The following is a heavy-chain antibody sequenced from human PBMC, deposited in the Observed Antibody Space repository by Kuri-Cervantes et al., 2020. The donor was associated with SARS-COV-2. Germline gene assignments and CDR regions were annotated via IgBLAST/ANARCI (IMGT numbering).Heavy chain of an antibody. CDR1: GGSFSNFH. Sequence: SQTLSLTCGVYGGSFSNFHWNWVRQPPGKGLEWIGEINYSGTTNYNPSLQGRVPISVDTSKNQFSLTLSSVTAAHTAVYYWASLRRHNNGWFATGYYMDVWGKGTTVTVSS. V-gene: IGHV4-34*01. D-gene: IGHD6-19*01. CDR2: INYSGTT. CDR3: ASLRRHNNGWFATGYYMDV. J-gene: IGHJ6*03.